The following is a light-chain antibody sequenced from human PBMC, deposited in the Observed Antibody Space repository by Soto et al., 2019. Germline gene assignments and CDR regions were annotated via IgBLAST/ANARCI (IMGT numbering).Light chain of an antibody. CDR3: QSADGSGSYVV. J-gene: IGLJ2*01. V-gene: IGLV3-25*03. CDR2: RYT. Sequence: SYELTQPPSVSVSPGQTARITCSGDALPNQYAYWYQQKPGQAPVLLIYRYTERPSGIPERFSGSSSGTTVTLTISGVQAEDEADYFSQSADGSGSYVVFGGGTKLTVL. CDR1: ALPNQY.